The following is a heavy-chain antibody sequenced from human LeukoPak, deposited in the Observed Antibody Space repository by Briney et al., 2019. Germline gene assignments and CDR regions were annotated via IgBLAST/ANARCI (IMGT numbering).Heavy chain of an antibody. CDR1: GFTFSSYW. V-gene: IGHV3-7*01. Sequence: GGSLRLSCAASGFTFSSYWMSWVRQAPGEGLEWVANIKQDGSEKYYVDSVKGRFTISRDNARNSLYLQMNSLRAEDTAVYYCASAPDRHYYYYYMDVWGKGTTVTTSS. CDR2: IKQDGSEK. CDR3: ASAPDRHYYYYYMDV. D-gene: IGHD3-22*01. J-gene: IGHJ6*03.